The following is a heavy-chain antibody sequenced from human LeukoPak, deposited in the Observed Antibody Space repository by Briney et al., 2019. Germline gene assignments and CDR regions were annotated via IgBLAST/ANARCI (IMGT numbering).Heavy chain of an antibody. CDR3: ARNQYYYDSSGYYYTRFDP. J-gene: IGHJ5*02. Sequence: GESLRLSCAASGFTFSSYAMHWVRQAPGKGLEYVSAISSNGGSTYYADSVKGRFTISRDNSKNTLYLQMNSLRAEDTAVYYCARNQYYYDSSGYYYTRFDPWGQGTLVTVSS. D-gene: IGHD3-22*01. V-gene: IGHV3-64*02. CDR2: ISSNGGST. CDR1: GFTFSSYA.